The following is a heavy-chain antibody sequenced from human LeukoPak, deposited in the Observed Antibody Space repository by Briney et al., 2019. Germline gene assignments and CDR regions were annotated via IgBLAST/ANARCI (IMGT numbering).Heavy chain of an antibody. Sequence: GGSLRLSCVASGFTFGKYWMSWVRQAPGRGLEWVANIKLDGSEKNYVDSVKGRFTISRDNTKNSLYLQMNSLRVEDTAVFYCARDQYDTWSRRGNYDSWGQGTLVIVSS. D-gene: IGHD3-3*01. CDR2: IKLDGSEK. CDR3: ARDQYDTWSRRGNYDS. J-gene: IGHJ4*02. CDR1: GFTFGKYW. V-gene: IGHV3-7*03.